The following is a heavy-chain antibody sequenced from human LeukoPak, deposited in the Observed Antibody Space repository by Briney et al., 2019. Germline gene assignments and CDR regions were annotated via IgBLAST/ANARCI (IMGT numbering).Heavy chain of an antibody. J-gene: IGHJ4*02. CDR1: GFTFSSYW. Sequence: GGSLRLSCAASGFTFSSYWMTWVRQAPGKGLEWVANIKQDGSEAYYVDSVKGRFTVSRDNAKNSLYLQLNSLRAEDTAVYYCARSRFYFDYWGQGTLVTVSS. CDR2: IKQDGSEA. CDR3: ARSRFYFDY. V-gene: IGHV3-7*01.